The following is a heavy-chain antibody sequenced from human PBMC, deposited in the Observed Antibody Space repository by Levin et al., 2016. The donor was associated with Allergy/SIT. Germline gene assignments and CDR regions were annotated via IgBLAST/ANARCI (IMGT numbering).Heavy chain of an antibody. D-gene: IGHD6-6*01. V-gene: IGHV5-51*01. CDR2: IYPGDSDT. Sequence: GESLKISCKGSGYSFTSYWIGWVRQMPGKGLEWMGIIYPGDSDTRYSPSFQGQVTISADKSISTAYLQWSSLKASDTAMYYCARHGDSSSDYYYGMDVWGQGTTVTVSS. J-gene: IGHJ6*02. CDR1: GYSFTSYW. CDR3: ARHGDSSSDYYYGMDV.